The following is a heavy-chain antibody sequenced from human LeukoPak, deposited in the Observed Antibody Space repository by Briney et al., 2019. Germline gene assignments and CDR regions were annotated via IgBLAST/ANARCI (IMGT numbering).Heavy chain of an antibody. V-gene: IGHV3-7*01. Sequence: GGSLRLSCAASGFTFSDYWMSWVRRTPGKGLGWVANINQDGSEKYSVDSVRGRFTISRDNAKISLSLQMNSLRAEDTGVYYCARDRRAAEIDFWGQGTLVTVSS. J-gene: IGHJ4*02. CDR3: ARDRRAAEIDF. CDR2: INQDGSEK. D-gene: IGHD6-25*01. CDR1: GFTFSDYW.